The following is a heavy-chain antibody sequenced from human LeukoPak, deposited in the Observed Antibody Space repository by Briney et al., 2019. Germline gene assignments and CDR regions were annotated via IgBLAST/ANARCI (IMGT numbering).Heavy chain of an antibody. CDR1: GYTFTGYY. J-gene: IGHJ4*02. V-gene: IGHV1-2*02. CDR2: INPNSGGT. D-gene: IGHD4-17*01. CDR3: ARGTGYGDYVFDY. Sequence: GASVKVSCKASGYTFTGYYMHWVRQAPGQGLEWMGWINPNSGGTNYAQKFQGRVTMTRDTSISTAYMELSRLRSDDTAAYYCARGTGYGDYVFDYWGQGTLVTVSS.